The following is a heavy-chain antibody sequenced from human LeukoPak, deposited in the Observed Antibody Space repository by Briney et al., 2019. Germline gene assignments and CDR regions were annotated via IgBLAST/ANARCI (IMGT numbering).Heavy chain of an antibody. CDR1: GFTFSSYA. CDR3: VKDRGGSPFYGMDV. J-gene: IGHJ6*02. Sequence: GGSLRLSCAASGFTFSSYAMSWVRQAPGKGLELGSTISGSGGAGTYYADSVKGRFTISRDNSKNTLYLPMNSLRAEDTAVYYCVKDRGGSPFYGMDVWGQGTTVTVSS. CDR2: ISGSGGAGT. V-gene: IGHV3-23*01. D-gene: IGHD1-26*01.